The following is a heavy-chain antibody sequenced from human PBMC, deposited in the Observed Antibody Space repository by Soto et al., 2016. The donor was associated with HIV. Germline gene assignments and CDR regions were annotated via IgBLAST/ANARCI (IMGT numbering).Heavy chain of an antibody. CDR1: GFTFSIHA. V-gene: IGHV3-23*04. J-gene: IGHJ4*02. CDR3: ARGLIVGAAGRFLD. D-gene: IGHD1-26*01. CDR2: ISASGGDT. Sequence: EVQLVESGGGLVQPGRSLRLSCAASGFTFSIHAMTWVRQAPGKGLEWVSTISASGGDTYYADSVKGRFIISRDNSDKTLYLQMNSLRAVDTAIYYCARGLIVGAAGRFLDWGQGTLVTVSS.